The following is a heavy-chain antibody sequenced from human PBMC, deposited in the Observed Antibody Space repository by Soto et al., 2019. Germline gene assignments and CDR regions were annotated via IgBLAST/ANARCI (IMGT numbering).Heavy chain of an antibody. CDR2: INPSGGST. D-gene: IGHD1-26*01. V-gene: IGHV1-46*01. CDR1: GYTFTSYY. J-gene: IGHJ3*02. CDR3: ARDHGQEWEGGFDI. Sequence: QVQLVQSGAEVKKPGASVKVSCKASGYTFTSYYMHWVRQAPGQGLEWMGIINPSGGSTSYAQKSQGGVTMTRDTSTSTVYMALSSLRSEDTAVNYCARDHGQEWEGGFDIWGQGTMVTVSS.